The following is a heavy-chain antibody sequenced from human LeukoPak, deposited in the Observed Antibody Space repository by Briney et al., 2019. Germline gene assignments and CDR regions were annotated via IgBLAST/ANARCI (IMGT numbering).Heavy chain of an antibody. J-gene: IGHJ4*02. CDR2: IYYSGST. CDR1: GGSISSYY. D-gene: IGHD6-19*01. Sequence: SETLSLTCTVSGGSISSYYWSWIRQPPGKGLEWIGYIYYSGSTNYNPSLKSRVTISVDTSKNQFSLKLSSVTAADTAVYYCASPVSGWYESPFDYWGQGTLVTVSS. V-gene: IGHV4-59*01. CDR3: ASPVSGWYESPFDY.